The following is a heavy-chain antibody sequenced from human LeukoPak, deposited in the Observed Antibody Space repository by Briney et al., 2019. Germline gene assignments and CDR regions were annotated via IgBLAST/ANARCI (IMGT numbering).Heavy chain of an antibody. D-gene: IGHD2-2*02. V-gene: IGHV1-46*01. Sequence: AASVKVSCKASGYTFTSYYMHWVRQAPGQGLEWMGIINPSGGSTSYAQKFQGRVTMTRDTSTSTVYMELSSLRSEDTAVYYCARDARDPIVVVPAAIPSRGVGVQNYYYYGMDVWGQGTTVTVSS. CDR3: ARDARDPIVVVPAAIPSRGVGVQNYYYYGMDV. CDR2: INPSGGST. CDR1: GYTFTSYY. J-gene: IGHJ6*02.